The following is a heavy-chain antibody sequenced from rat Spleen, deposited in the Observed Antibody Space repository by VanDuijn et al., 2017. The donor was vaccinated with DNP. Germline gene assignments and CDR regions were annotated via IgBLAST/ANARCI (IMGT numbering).Heavy chain of an antibody. D-gene: IGHD1-11*01. CDR3: ARRGTEGLDY. CDR2: ISASGTRT. CDR1: GFTFSSYW. V-gene: IGHV5-58*01. Sequence: EVQLVETGGGLVQPGRSLKLSCVASGFTFSSYWMFWIRQAPKKGLEWVAAISASGTRTFYRDSVKGRFTLSRDNANSSLYLQMNSLKSEDTATYYCARRGTEGLDYWGQGVMVTVSS. J-gene: IGHJ2*01.